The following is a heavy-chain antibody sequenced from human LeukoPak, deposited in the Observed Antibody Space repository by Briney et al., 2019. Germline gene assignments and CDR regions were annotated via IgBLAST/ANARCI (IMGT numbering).Heavy chain of an antibody. CDR2: INPNSGGT. CDR1: GYTFTGYY. D-gene: IGHD4-17*01. J-gene: IGHJ4*02. V-gene: IGHV1-2*02. Sequence: ASVKVSCKASGYTFTGYYMHWVRQAPGQGLEWMGWINPNSGGTNYEQKFQGRVTMTRDTSISTAYMELSRLRSDDTAVYYCARGGDPDYGGYDNPDYWGQGTLVTVSS. CDR3: ARGGDPDYGGYDNPDY.